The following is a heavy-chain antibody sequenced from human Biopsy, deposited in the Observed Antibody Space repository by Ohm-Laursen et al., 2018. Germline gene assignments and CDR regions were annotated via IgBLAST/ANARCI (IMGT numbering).Heavy chain of an antibody. V-gene: IGHV4-4*07. CDR1: RDSISNYY. Sequence: GTLSLTWTVSRDSISNYYWTWIRQSAGKGLEWIGRIYGSGSTNYNPSLRGRVTLSGDTSKNQVSLRLRSVTAADTAVYYCAREGLDWDNRRYKGLDVWGQGATVIVSS. CDR2: IYGSGST. D-gene: IGHD1/OR15-1a*01. CDR3: AREGLDWDNRRYKGLDV. J-gene: IGHJ6*02.